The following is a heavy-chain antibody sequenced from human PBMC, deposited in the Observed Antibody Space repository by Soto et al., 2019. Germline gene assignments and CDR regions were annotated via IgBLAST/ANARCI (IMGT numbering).Heavy chain of an antibody. V-gene: IGHV4-59*02. Sequence: SETLSLTCNVSGGSVSNYYWTWIRQSPEKGLGWIAYMYYNGNINYNPSLKSRVTISIDTSKNQFSLTLKSVTAADTAVYYCASGGNWFDPWGQGIQVTVSS. J-gene: IGHJ5*02. D-gene: IGHD3-16*01. CDR3: ASGGNWFDP. CDR1: GGSVSNYY. CDR2: MYYNGNI.